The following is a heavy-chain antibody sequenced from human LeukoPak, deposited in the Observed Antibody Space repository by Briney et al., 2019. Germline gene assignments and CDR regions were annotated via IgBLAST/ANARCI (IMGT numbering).Heavy chain of an antibody. Sequence: PGGSLRLSCAASGFTFSSYGMHWVRQAPGKGLEWVAVISYDGSNKYYADSAKGRFTISRDNSKNTLYLQMNSLRAEGTAVYYCAKDEGSGSYLNYWGQGTLVTVSS. CDR3: AKDEGSGSYLNY. J-gene: IGHJ4*02. CDR1: GFTFSSYG. CDR2: ISYDGSNK. V-gene: IGHV3-30*18. D-gene: IGHD3-10*01.